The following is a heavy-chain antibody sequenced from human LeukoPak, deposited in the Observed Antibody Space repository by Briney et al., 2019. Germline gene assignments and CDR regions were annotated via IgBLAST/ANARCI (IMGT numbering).Heavy chain of an antibody. CDR2: ISSDGSST. CDR1: GFTFSSYW. V-gene: IGHV3-74*01. J-gene: IGHJ4*02. CDR3: AREFSYYGSGRPLDY. D-gene: IGHD3-10*01. Sequence: PGGSLRLSCAASGFTFSSYWMHWVRQAPGKGLVWVSRISSDGSSTSYADSVKGRFTISRDNAKNTLYLQMNSLRAEDTAVYYCAREFSYYGSGRPLDYWGQGTLVTVSS.